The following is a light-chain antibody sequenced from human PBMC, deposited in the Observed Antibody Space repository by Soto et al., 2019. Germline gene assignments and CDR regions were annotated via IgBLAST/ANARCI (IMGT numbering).Light chain of an antibody. CDR3: QQYSIYWNT. V-gene: IGKV1-5*01. Sequence: DIQCTLSPSTLSAPVADGVTITCRASQSISTWLAWYQQKKGKAPKIMIYDASTLESGVPSRFSGSGYGTEFNLTISSLQTDDFATYYCQQYSIYWNTFGQGTRLEIK. CDR1: QSISTW. CDR2: DAS. J-gene: IGKJ5*01.